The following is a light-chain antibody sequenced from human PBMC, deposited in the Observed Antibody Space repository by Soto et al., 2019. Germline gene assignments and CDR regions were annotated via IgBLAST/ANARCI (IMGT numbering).Light chain of an antibody. CDR2: GAS. V-gene: IGKV3-20*01. CDR3: QQYGSSPPYA. J-gene: IGKJ2*01. Sequence: EIVLTQSPGTLSLSPGERATLSCRASQSVSSSYLAWYQQKPGQAPRLLIYGASSRATGIPDRFSGSGSGTDFTLAISRLEPEDFAVYYCQQYGSSPPYACGQWPKLEIK. CDR1: QSVSSSY.